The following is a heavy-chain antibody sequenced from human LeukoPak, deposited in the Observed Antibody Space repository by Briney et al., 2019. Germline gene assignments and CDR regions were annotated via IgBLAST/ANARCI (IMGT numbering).Heavy chain of an antibody. CDR1: GFTFSSYA. V-gene: IGHV3-30-3*01. J-gene: IGHJ4*02. CDR3: ARGMVRGVIITNFGY. CDR2: ISYDGSNK. D-gene: IGHD3-10*01. Sequence: PGGSLRLSCAASGFTFSSYAMHWVRQAPGKGLEWVAVISYDGSNKYYADSVKGRFTISRDNSKNTLYLQMNSLRAEDTAVYYCARGMVRGVIITNFGYWGQGTLVTVSS.